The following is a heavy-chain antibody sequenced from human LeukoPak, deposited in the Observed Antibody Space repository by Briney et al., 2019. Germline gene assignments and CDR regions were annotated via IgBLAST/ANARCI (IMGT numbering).Heavy chain of an antibody. CDR3: ARDFGTGNYGSGSYYSDAFDI. Sequence: HTGGSLRLSCAASGFTFSSYAMHWVRQAPGKGLEWVAVISYDGSNKYYADSVKGRFTISRDNSKNTLYLQMNSLRAEDTAVYYCARDFGTGNYGSGSYYSDAFDIWGQGTMVTVSS. J-gene: IGHJ3*02. CDR1: GFTFSSYA. CDR2: ISYDGSNK. D-gene: IGHD3-10*01. V-gene: IGHV3-30-3*01.